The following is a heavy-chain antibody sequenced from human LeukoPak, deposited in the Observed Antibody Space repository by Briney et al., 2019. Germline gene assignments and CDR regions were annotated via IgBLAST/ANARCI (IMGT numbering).Heavy chain of an antibody. CDR2: IIPIFGTA. CDR3: ASSHYDSSGYYFRLDY. CDR1: GGTFRSYA. V-gene: IGHV1-69*06. D-gene: IGHD3-22*01. J-gene: IGHJ4*02. Sequence: SVKVSCKASGGTFRSYAISWVRQAPGHGLEWMGGIIPIFGTANYAQKFQGRVTITADKSTSTAYMELSSLRSDDTAVDYCASSHYDSSGYYFRLDYWGQGTLVTVSS.